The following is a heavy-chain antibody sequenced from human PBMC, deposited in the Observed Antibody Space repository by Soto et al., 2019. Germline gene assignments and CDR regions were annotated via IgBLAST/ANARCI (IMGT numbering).Heavy chain of an antibody. Sequence: ASVKVSCKASGYTFTSYAMHWVRQAPGQRLEWMGWINAGNGNTKYSQKFQARVTMTADTSTRTAYMELRSLRSDDTAFYYCARKSSSSSWFDPWGQGTLVTVSS. CDR1: GYTFTSYA. J-gene: IGHJ5*02. CDR2: INAGNGNT. D-gene: IGHD6-6*01. CDR3: ARKSSSSSWFDP. V-gene: IGHV1-3*01.